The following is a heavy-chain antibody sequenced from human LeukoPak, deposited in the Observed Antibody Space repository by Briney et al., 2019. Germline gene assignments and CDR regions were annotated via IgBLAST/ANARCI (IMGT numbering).Heavy chain of an antibody. J-gene: IGHJ4*02. V-gene: IGHV4-4*07. CDR1: GGSISSYY. CDR2: IYTSGST. D-gene: IGHD2-8*02. Sequence: SETLSLTCTVSGGSISSYYWSWIRQPAGRGLEWIGRIYTSGSTNYNPSLKSRVTMSVDTSKNQFSLKLSSVTAADTAVYHCARVGTGGAWFDFWGQGTLVSVSS. CDR3: ARVGTGGAWFDF.